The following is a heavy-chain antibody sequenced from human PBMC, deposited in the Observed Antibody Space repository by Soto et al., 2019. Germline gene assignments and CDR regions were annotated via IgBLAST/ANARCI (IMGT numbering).Heavy chain of an antibody. Sequence: GGSLRLSCAASGFTFDDYGMSWVRQAPGKGLEWVSGINWNGGSTGYADSVKGRFTISRDNAKNSLYLQMNSLRAEDTALYYCARDTVSYYYGSGSYMYWGQGTLVTVSS. D-gene: IGHD3-10*01. J-gene: IGHJ4*02. CDR2: INWNGGST. CDR1: GFTFDDYG. V-gene: IGHV3-20*04. CDR3: ARDTVSYYYGSGSYMY.